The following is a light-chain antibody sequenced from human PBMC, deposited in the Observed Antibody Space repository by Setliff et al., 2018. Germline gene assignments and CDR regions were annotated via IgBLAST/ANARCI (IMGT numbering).Light chain of an antibody. CDR1: SSDVGSYDL. CDR3: ASYAGANTYVV. Sequence: QSALTQPASVSGSPGQSITISCSGTSSDVGSYDLVSWYQQHPGKAPKLIIYAVSDRPSGVSNRFSGSKSGNTASLTISGLQTEDEADYFCASYAGANTYVVFGGGTKVTVL. CDR2: AVS. J-gene: IGLJ2*01. V-gene: IGLV2-14*03.